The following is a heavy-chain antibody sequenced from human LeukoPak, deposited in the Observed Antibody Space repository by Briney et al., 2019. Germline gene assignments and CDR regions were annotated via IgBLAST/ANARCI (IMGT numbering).Heavy chain of an antibody. Sequence: GASVKVSCMASGYTFTSYGISWVRQAPGQGLEWMGWISAYNGNTNYAQKLQGRVTMTTDTSTSTAYMELRSLRSDDTAVYYCAIDLPTRTEQQLVRSYYYGMDVWGQGTTVTVSS. V-gene: IGHV1-18*01. CDR3: AIDLPTRTEQQLVRSYYYGMDV. CDR2: ISAYNGNT. D-gene: IGHD6-13*01. J-gene: IGHJ6*02. CDR1: GYTFTSYG.